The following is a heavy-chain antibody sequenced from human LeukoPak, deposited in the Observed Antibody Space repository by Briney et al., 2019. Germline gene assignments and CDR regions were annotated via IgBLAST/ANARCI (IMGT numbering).Heavy chain of an antibody. D-gene: IGHD6-19*01. CDR3: ARHSGQSPGDYFDY. V-gene: IGHV4-39*01. J-gene: IGHJ4*02. CDR2: VFYNGAT. CDR1: GGSISSSIYY. Sequence: SETLSLTCIVSGGSISSSIYYWAWVRQPPGKGLEWIGTVFYNGATQYSPSLRSRVTISVDTSKNQFSLKLSSVIAADTAVYYCARHSGQSPGDYFDYWGQGTLVTVSS.